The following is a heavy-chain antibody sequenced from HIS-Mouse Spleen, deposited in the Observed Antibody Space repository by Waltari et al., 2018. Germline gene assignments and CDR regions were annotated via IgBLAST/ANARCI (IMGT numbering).Heavy chain of an antibody. CDR1: GFTFSSYA. Sequence: QVQLVESGGGVVQPGRSLRLSCAASGFTFSSYAMHWVRQAPGTGREWVTVISYDGSNKYYADTVKGRFTISRDNSKNTLYLQMNSLRAEDTAVYYCARDSSSSWYFDYWGQGTLVTVSS. V-gene: IGHV3-30*16. D-gene: IGHD6-13*01. J-gene: IGHJ4*02. CDR2: ISYDGSNK. CDR3: ARDSSSSWYFDY.